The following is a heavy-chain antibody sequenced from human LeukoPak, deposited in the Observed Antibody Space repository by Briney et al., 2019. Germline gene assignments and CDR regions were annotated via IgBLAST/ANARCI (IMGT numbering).Heavy chain of an antibody. D-gene: IGHD5-12*01. CDR2: ISGSGGST. CDR3: AREGLVAPLFDY. Sequence: GGSLRLSCAASRFTFSSYAMSWVRQAPGKGLEWVSAISGSGGSTYYADSVKGRFTISRDNAKNSLYLQMNSLRAEDTAVCYCAREGLVAPLFDYWGQGTLVTVSS. V-gene: IGHV3-23*01. J-gene: IGHJ4*02. CDR1: RFTFSSYA.